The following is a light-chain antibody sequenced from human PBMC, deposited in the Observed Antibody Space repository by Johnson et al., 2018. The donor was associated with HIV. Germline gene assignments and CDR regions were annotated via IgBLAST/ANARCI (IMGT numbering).Light chain of an antibody. Sequence: HSVLTQPPSVSAAPGQKVTISCSGSSSNIENNYISWYQQLPGTPPKIIIYDNNKRPSGIPDRFSGPKSGTSATLGITGLQTGDEADYYCGTWDTSLSAGGVFGTGTKVTVL. CDR2: DNN. CDR3: GTWDTSLSAGGV. CDR1: SSNIENNY. J-gene: IGLJ1*01. V-gene: IGLV1-51*01.